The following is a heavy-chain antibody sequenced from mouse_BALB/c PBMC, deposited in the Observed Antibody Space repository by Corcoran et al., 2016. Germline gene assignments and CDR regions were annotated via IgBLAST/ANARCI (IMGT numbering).Heavy chain of an antibody. V-gene: IGHV1-62-2*01. Sequence: VQLQQSGAELVKPRASVKLSCKASGYTFTEYPIHWVKQSSGPGLEWIGWFYPRSKTTKYNDKFKDKATLTADKSSSTGYMEISRLTADDSAVYCCARHAYSRDGGVAYWGQGTLVTVSA. CDR1: GYTFTEYP. CDR2: FYPRSKTT. CDR3: ARHAYSRDGGVAY. D-gene: IGHD2-14*01. J-gene: IGHJ3*01.